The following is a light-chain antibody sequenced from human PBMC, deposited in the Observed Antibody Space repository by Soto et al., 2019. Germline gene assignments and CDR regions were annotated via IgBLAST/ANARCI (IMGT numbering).Light chain of an antibody. CDR3: MQALQNPFT. Sequence: DIVMTQSALSLPVTPGEPSSISCRSSQSLLHSNGYKYLDWYLQKPGKSPQLLIYLGSNRASGVPERFSGSGSGTDFTLKISRVAAEDVGVYYCMQALQNPFTFGPGTKVDIK. CDR1: QSLLHSNGYKY. V-gene: IGKV2-28*01. CDR2: LGS. J-gene: IGKJ3*01.